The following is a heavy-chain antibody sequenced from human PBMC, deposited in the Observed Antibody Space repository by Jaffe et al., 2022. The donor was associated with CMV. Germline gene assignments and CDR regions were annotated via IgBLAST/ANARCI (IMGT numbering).Heavy chain of an antibody. Sequence: QVQLVESGGGLVKPGRSLRLSCAASGFAFKDYYMSWIRQAPGEGLEWISYISGDDRTIYFADSVKGRFTISRDNAKSSLYLHMNSLRAEDTAVYYCARGHWGLDYWGQGTLVTVSS. J-gene: IGHJ4*02. D-gene: IGHD7-27*01. CDR2: ISGDDRTI. CDR3: ARGHWGLDY. V-gene: IGHV3-11*01. CDR1: GFAFKDYY.